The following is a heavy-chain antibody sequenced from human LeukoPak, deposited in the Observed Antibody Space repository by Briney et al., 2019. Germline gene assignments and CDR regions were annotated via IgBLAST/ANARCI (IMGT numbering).Heavy chain of an antibody. CDR3: AKGNGYSYGRYYFDY. J-gene: IGHJ4*02. CDR2: ITASGGNT. V-gene: IGHV3-23*01. CDR1: GFTFSSYA. D-gene: IGHD5-18*01. Sequence: PGGSLRLSCAASGFTFSSYAMGWVRQAPGKGLEWVSAITASGGNTYYADSVKGRFPISRDNSKNTLYLQVNSLRAEDTAVYYCAKGNGYSYGRYYFDYWGQGTLVTVSS.